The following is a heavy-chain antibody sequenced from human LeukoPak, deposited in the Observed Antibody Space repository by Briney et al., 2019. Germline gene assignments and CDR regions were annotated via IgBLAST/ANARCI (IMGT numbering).Heavy chain of an antibody. Sequence: GGSLRLSCAASGFTFNTYWMHWVRQGPGMGLVWVSQINNYGSGTSYADSVKGRFTISRDSSKNTLYLQMNSLRADDTAVYYCAKIMALYCSGGSCNEIDYWGQGTLVTVSS. J-gene: IGHJ4*02. CDR2: INNYGSGT. D-gene: IGHD2-15*01. CDR1: GFTFNTYW. V-gene: IGHV3-74*01. CDR3: AKIMALYCSGGSCNEIDY.